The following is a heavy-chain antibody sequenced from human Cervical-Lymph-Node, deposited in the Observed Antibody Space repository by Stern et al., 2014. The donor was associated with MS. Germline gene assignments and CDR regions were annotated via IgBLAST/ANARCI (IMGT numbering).Heavy chain of an antibody. D-gene: IGHD1-26*01. CDR1: GGTFSSYA. J-gene: IGHJ6*02. V-gene: IGHV1-69*01. CDR3: ARGELKEGLVRGMDV. Sequence: VQLVDSGAAVKKPGSSVKVSCKASGGTFSSYALSWVRQAPGQGLEWMGGIIPIFGTANSAHKFQGRVTITAHESTRPPYLPLSSLRAEDTAVYYCARGELKEGLVRGMDVWGQGTTVTVSS. CDR2: IIPIFGTA.